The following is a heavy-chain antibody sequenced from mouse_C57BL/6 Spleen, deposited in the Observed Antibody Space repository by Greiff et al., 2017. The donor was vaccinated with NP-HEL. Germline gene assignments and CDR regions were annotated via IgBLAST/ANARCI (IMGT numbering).Heavy chain of an antibody. CDR3: ARDYSNFWYFDV. Sequence: QVQLQQPGAELVRPGTSVQLSCKASGYNFTSYWMHWVKQRPGQGLEWIGVLDPSDSYPHYTQKFTGKATWTVDTSSSTAYMQLSSLASEDSAVDYCARDYSNFWYFDVWGTGTTVTVSS. CDR1: GYNFTSYW. CDR2: LDPSDSYP. D-gene: IGHD2-5*01. V-gene: IGHV1-59*01. J-gene: IGHJ1*03.